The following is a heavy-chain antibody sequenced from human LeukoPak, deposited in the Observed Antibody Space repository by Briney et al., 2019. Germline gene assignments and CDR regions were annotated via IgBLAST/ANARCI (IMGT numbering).Heavy chain of an antibody. CDR2: ISGSGGST. J-gene: IGHJ4*02. CDR1: GFTFSSYA. Sequence: HPGGSLRLSCAASGFTFSSYAMRWVRQAPGKGLEWVSAISGSGGSTYYADSVKGRFTISRDNSKNTLYLQMNSLRAEDTAVYYCAKGNTMIVVVSDYWGQGTLVTVSS. V-gene: IGHV3-23*01. D-gene: IGHD3-22*01. CDR3: AKGNTMIVVVSDY.